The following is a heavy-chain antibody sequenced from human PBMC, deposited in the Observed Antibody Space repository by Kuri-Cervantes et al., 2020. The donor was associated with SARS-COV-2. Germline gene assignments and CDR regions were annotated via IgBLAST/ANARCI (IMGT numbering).Heavy chain of an antibody. CDR3: ARGHISVVPSPILGLGPHYYYYHMDI. CDR2: INHSGGT. J-gene: IGHJ6*02. Sequence: GSLRLSCGVYGGSFSNFLWDWVRQPPGKGLEWIGEINHSGGTKYKPSLKGRVSISVDASKNQISLKLTSVTAADAAVYYCARGHISVVPSPILGLGPHYYYYHMDIWGQGTTVTVSS. CDR1: GGSFSNFL. V-gene: IGHV4-34*01. D-gene: IGHD2-2*01.